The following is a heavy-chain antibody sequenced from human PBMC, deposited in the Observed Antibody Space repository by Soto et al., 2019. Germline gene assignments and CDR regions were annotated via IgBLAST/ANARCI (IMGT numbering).Heavy chain of an antibody. CDR1: GYTFTSYA. Sequence: ASVKVSCKASGYTFTSYAMHWVRQAPGQRLEWMGWTNAGNGNTKYSQKFQGRVTITRDTSASTAYMELSSLRSEDTAVYYCARERNWKTFDHWCQGTLVTVSS. CDR2: TNAGNGNT. CDR3: ARERNWKTFDH. V-gene: IGHV1-3*01. J-gene: IGHJ4*02. D-gene: IGHD1-1*01.